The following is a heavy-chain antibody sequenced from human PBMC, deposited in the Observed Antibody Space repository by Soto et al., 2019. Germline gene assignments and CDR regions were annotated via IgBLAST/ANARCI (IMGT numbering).Heavy chain of an antibody. CDR1: GYTFTNYA. V-gene: IGHV3-23*01. CDR2: ISASGGLK. J-gene: IGHJ5*02. D-gene: IGHD1-26*01. Sequence: GGSLRLSCAASGYTFTNYAMTWVRQTPGKGLEWVSRISASGGLKYYADSVQGRFTVSRDNSKNILYLQMDNLGDGDTALYYCAREVGAPSGWLDPWGQGTQVTVSS. CDR3: AREVGAPSGWLDP.